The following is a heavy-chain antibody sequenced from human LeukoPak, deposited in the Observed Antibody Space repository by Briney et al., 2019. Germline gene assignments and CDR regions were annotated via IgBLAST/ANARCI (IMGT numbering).Heavy chain of an antibody. CDR1: GYTFTSYD. CDR3: ATATGAFPHDAFDI. J-gene: IGHJ3*02. V-gene: IGHV1-8*03. Sequence: ASVKVSCKASGYTFTSYDINWVRQATGQGLEWMGWMNPNSGNTGYAQKFQGRVTITRNTSISTAYMELSSLRSEDTAVYYCATATGAFPHDAFDIWGQGTMVTVSS. CDR2: MNPNSGNT. D-gene: IGHD7-27*01.